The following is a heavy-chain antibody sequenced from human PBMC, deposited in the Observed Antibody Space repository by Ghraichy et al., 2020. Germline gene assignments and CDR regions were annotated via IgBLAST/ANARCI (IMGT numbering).Heavy chain of an antibody. D-gene: IGHD6-19*01. V-gene: IGHV3-23*01. CDR2: ISGSGGHT. J-gene: IGHJ4*02. Sequence: GGSLRLSCAASGFTFSSYAMSWVRQAPGKGLEWVSAISGSGGHTYYADSVKGRFTISRDNSKDTLYLEINSLRAEDMAVHYCAKHTGGQWLDYFDNWGQGILVTVSS. CDR1: GFTFSSYA. CDR3: AKHTGGQWLDYFDN.